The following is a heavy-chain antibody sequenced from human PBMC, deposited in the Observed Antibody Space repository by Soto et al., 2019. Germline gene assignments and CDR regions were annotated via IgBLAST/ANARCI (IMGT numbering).Heavy chain of an antibody. CDR3: ARERVVIMRDYYCGMDV. V-gene: IGHV4-4*02. CDR2: IYHSGST. J-gene: IGHJ6*02. CDR1: GGSISSSNW. D-gene: IGHD3-3*01. Sequence: PSETLSLTCAVSGGSISSSNWWSWVRQPPGKGLEWIGEIYHSGSTNYNPSLKSRVTISVDKSKNQFSLKLSSVTAADTAVYYCARERVVIMRDYYCGMDVWGQGTTVTVSS.